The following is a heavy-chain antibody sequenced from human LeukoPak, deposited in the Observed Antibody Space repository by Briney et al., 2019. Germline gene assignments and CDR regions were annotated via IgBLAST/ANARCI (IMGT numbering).Heavy chain of an antibody. CDR2: IYPGDSAS. CDR3: VRHGHSYDSSDYSSQVAKFDY. J-gene: IGHJ4*02. V-gene: IGHV5-51*01. CDR1: GYSLTSYW. D-gene: IGHD3-22*01. Sequence: GESLKISCKVSGYSLTSYWIGWVRQMPGKGLEWMGIIYPGDSASRYSPSFQGQVTISADKSITTAYLQWSSLRASDTAMYYCVRHGHSYDSSDYSSQVAKFDYWGQGTLVTVSS.